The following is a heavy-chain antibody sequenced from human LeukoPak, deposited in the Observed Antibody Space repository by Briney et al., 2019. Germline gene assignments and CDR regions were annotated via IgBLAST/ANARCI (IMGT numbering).Heavy chain of an antibody. CDR1: GGSISSGDYY. Sequence: SETLSLTCTVSGGSISSGDYYWSWIRQPPGKGLEWIGYIYYSGSTYYNPSLKSRVTISVDTSKNQFSLKLSSVTAADTAVYYCARANTEDDYSNYHNWFDPWGQGTLVTVSS. D-gene: IGHD4-11*01. CDR2: IYYSGST. V-gene: IGHV4-30-4*08. CDR3: ARANTEDDYSNYHNWFDP. J-gene: IGHJ5*02.